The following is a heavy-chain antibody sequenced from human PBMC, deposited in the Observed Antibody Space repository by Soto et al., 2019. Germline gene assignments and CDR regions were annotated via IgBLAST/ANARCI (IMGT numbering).Heavy chain of an antibody. D-gene: IGHD2-2*01. CDR1: GYTFNSYG. CDR3: ASEDLVVVPSALRYYGMDV. Sequence: ASVKVSCKASGYTFNSYGITWVRQAPGQGLEWMGWISAYKAHTNYAQKLQGRVTMTTDTSTSTAYMELRSLRSDDTAVYYCASEDLVVVPSALRYYGMDVWGQGTTVTVSS. CDR2: ISAYKAHT. J-gene: IGHJ6*02. V-gene: IGHV1-18*01.